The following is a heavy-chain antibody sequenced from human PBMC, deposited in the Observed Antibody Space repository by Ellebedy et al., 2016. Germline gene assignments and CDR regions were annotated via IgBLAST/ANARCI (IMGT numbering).Heavy chain of an antibody. V-gene: IGHV4-30-4*01. CDR3: ARDGEYYDILTGSRPYGMDV. J-gene: IGHJ6*02. CDR2: IYYSGST. Sequence: SETLSLTCTVSGGSISSGDYYWSWIRQPPGKGLEWIGYIYYSGSTYYNPSLKSRVTISVDTSKNQFSLKLSSVTAADTAVYYCARDGEYYDILTGSRPYGMDVWGQGTTVTVSS. D-gene: IGHD3-9*01. CDR1: GGSISSGDYY.